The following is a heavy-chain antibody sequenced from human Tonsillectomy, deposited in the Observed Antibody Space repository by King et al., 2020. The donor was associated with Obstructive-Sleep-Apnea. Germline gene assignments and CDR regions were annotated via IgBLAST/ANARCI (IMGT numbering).Heavy chain of an antibody. J-gene: IGHJ4*02. V-gene: IGHV1-2*02. CDR1: VYTFTGYY. CDR2: ISPTSVVT. D-gene: IGHD3-10*01. CDR3: ARDMSAYDSTSPAY. Sequence: QVQLVESGAEVKKPGASVKVSCKASVYTFTGYYIHWVRQAPGQGLEWMGWISPTSVVTKYAQRFQDRVTRTRETPISTAYMDLSRRRSDDTAIYYCARDMSAYDSTSPAYWGQETLVTVSS.